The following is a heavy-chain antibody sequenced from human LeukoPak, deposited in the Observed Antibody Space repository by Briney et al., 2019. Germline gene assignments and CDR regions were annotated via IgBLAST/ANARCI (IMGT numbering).Heavy chain of an antibody. CDR1: GFTFSSYA. CDR3: AREVDLDYNFYYMDV. J-gene: IGHJ6*03. Sequence: GGSLRLSCAASGFTFSSYAMSWVRQAPGKGLEWVSGINWNGDRTGYADSVKGRFTISRDNAWNSLYLQMNSLRDEDTALYYCAREVDLDYNFYYMDVWGKGTTVTVSS. D-gene: IGHD3-3*01. CDR2: INWNGDRT. V-gene: IGHV3-20*04.